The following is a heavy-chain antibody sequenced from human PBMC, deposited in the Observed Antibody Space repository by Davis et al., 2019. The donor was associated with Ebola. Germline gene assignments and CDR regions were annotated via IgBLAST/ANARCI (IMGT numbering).Heavy chain of an antibody. D-gene: IGHD1-26*01. J-gene: IGHJ4*02. Sequence: GESLKISCAASGFTFSSYWMHWVRQAPGKGLVWVSRINSDGSSTSYADSVKGRFTISRDNAKNSLYLQMNSLRDEDTAVYYCAARGIVVYWGQGTLVTVSS. CDR3: AARGIVVY. CDR2: INSDGSST. V-gene: IGHV3-74*01. CDR1: GFTFSSYW.